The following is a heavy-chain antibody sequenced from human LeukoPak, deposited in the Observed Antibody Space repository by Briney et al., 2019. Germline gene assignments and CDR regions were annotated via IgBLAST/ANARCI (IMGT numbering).Heavy chain of an antibody. CDR3: ARDWNHCSGGSCPRGTFQH. V-gene: IGHV1-2*02. Sequence: ASVKVSCKASGYTFTGCYMHWVRQAPGQGLEWMGWINPNSGGTNYAQKFQGRVTMTRDTSISTAYMELSRLRSDDTAVYYCARDWNHCSGGSCPRGTFQHWGQGTLVTVSS. D-gene: IGHD2-15*01. CDR2: INPNSGGT. CDR1: GYTFTGCY. J-gene: IGHJ1*01.